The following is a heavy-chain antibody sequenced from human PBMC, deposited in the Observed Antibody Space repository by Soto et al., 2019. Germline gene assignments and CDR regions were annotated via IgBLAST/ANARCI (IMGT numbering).Heavy chain of an antibody. J-gene: IGHJ6*02. V-gene: IGHV3-20*04. CDR2: INWNGGST. D-gene: IGHD3-10*01. CDR1: GFTFDDYG. CDR3: ARVNGGFGDRVPAYGMDV. Sequence: GGSLRLSCAASGFTFDDYGMSWVRQAPGKGLEWVSGINWNGGSTGYADSVKGRFTISRDNAKNSLYLQMNSLRAEDTALYYCARVNGGFGDRVPAYGMDVWGQGTTVTVSS.